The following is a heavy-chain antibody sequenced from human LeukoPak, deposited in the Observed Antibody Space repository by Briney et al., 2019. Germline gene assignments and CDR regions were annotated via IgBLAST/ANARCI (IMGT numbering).Heavy chain of an antibody. CDR1: GFTFSNHG. J-gene: IGHJ4*02. Sequence: PWGSLRLSCGGSGFTFSNHGMYWVRQAPGKGLEWVAFTRYDESIKTYADSVKGRFTISRDNSKVTLYLQMNSLRPEDTAVYYCAKDGAIGTYFESWGRGTRVSVSS. CDR2: TRYDESIK. D-gene: IGHD6-13*01. CDR3: AKDGAIGTYFES. V-gene: IGHV3-30*02.